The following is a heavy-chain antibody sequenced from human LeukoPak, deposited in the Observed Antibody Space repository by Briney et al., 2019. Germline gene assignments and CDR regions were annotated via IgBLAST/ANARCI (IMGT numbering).Heavy chain of an antibody. Sequence: PSGTLSLTCAVSGGSISSSNWWSWVRQPPGKGLEWIGEIYHSGSTNYNPSLRSRVTISVDKSKNQFSLKLSSVTAADTAVYYCARLVGYYYGSGSYYGQGYYYGMDVWGQGTTVTVSS. J-gene: IGHJ6*02. CDR3: ARLVGYYYGSGSYYGQGYYYGMDV. D-gene: IGHD3-10*01. V-gene: IGHV4-4*02. CDR2: IYHSGST. CDR1: GGSISSSNW.